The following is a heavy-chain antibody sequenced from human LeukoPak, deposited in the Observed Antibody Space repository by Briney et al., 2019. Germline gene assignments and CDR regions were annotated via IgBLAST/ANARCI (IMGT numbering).Heavy chain of an antibody. V-gene: IGHV3-43D*03. CDR3: AKALDSRLRAMIDPDEDAFDI. Sequence: GGSLRLSCAASGFTFSSYAMHWVRQAPGKGLEWVSLISWDGGSTYYADSVEGRFTISRDNSKNSLYLQMNSLRAEDTALYYCAKALDSRLRAMIDPDEDAFDIWGQGTMVTVSS. J-gene: IGHJ3*02. CDR2: ISWDGGST. D-gene: IGHD3-22*01. CDR1: GFTFSSYA.